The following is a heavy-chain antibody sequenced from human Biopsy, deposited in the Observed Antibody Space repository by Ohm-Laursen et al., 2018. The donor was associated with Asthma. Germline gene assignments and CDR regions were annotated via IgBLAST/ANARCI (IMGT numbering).Heavy chain of an antibody. CDR2: IKPDGSQT. D-gene: IGHD2-2*01. V-gene: IGHV3-7*01. CDR3: ATLSWYASQY. CDR1: GFTFSGSC. J-gene: IGHJ4*02. Sequence: SLRLSCTASGFTFSGSCMIWVRQAPGKGLQWLAFIKPDGSQTYYADSVEGRFSISRDNSKNSLYLQMSSLRGEDTAIYYCATLSWYASQYWGQGTLVTVSS.